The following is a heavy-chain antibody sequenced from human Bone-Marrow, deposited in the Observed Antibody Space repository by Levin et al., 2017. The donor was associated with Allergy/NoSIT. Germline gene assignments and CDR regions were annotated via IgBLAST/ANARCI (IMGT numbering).Heavy chain of an antibody. D-gene: IGHD3-16*01. CDR3: AHRRPGEGAFDV. Sequence: SLTTSGVGVGWVRQPPGKALESLAVIFWDEDQRLSPSLKSRLTITRDTSKNQVVLMMTNVDPADTATYYGAHRRPGEGAFDVWGQGTMVIVSS. J-gene: IGHJ3*01. CDR2: IFWDEDQ. CDR1: SLTTSGVG. V-gene: IGHV2-5*02.